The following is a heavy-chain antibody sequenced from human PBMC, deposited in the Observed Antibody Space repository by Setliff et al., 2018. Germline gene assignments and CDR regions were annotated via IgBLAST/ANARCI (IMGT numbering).Heavy chain of an antibody. CDR2: MNGDGSSV. D-gene: IGHD2-15*01. Sequence: GGSLSLSCAASGITFDAFGMSWVRQAPGKGLEWGSGMNGDGSSVGYADSVKCRFTVSRDNANSSLFLQMNSLRAEDTAVYYCVRDPGGGFPSYYGMDVWGQGTTVTV. CDR1: GITFDAFG. J-gene: IGHJ6*02. V-gene: IGHV3-20*04. CDR3: VRDPGGGFPSYYGMDV.